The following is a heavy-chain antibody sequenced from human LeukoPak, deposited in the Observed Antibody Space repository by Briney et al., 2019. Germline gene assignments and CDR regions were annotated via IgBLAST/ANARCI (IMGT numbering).Heavy chain of an antibody. Sequence: ASVKVSCTAPGYTFTSYYMHWVRQAPGQGLEWMGIINPSGGSTSYAQKFQGRVTMTRDTSTSTVYMELSSLRSEDTAVYYCARRPSYCSSTSCFDYWGQGTPVTVSS. J-gene: IGHJ4*02. D-gene: IGHD2-2*01. CDR3: ARRPSYCSSTSCFDY. CDR1: GYTFTSYY. CDR2: INPSGGST. V-gene: IGHV1-46*01.